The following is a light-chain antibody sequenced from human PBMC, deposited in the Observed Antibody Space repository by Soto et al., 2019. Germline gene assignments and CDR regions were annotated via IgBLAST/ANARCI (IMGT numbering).Light chain of an antibody. J-gene: IGKJ1*01. V-gene: IGKV1-9*01. CDR3: QKLNAYPPWT. CDR2: GAS. Sequence: QLTQSPSSLSASVGDRVTITCRASQGISNNLAWYQQKPGRAPKLLIFGASTLQSGVPSRFSGSGSGTDFTLTISSLQPEDFATYFCQKLNAYPPWTFGQGTKVEIK. CDR1: QGISNN.